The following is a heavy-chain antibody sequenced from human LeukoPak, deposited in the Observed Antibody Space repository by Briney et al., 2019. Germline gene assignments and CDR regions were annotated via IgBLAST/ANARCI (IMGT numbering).Heavy chain of an antibody. CDR3: ATTATTHYYYGMDV. CDR2: ISAYNGNT. CDR1: GYTFTSYG. V-gene: IGHV1-18*01. D-gene: IGHD4-17*01. Sequence: ASVKVSCKASGYTFTSYGISWVRQAPGQGLEWMGWISAYNGNTNYAQKLQGRVTMTTDTSTSTAYMELRSLRSDDTAVYYCATTATTHYYYGMDVWGQGTTVTVSS. J-gene: IGHJ6*02.